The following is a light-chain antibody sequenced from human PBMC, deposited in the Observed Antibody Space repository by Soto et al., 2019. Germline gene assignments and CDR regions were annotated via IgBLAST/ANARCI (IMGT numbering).Light chain of an antibody. CDR2: GAS. CDR3: QQYGSPPLT. Sequence: EIVLTQSPGTLSLSPGEGAILSCRASQSVRSNYLAWYQQKPGQAPRLLIYGASNRATGIPDRFSGSGSGTDFTLTISRLEPEDFAVYYCQQYGSPPLTFGGGTKVEIK. CDR1: QSVRSNY. J-gene: IGKJ4*01. V-gene: IGKV3-20*01.